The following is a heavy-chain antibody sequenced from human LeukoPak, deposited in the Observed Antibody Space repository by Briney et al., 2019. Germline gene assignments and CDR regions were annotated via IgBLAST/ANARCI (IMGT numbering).Heavy chain of an antibody. CDR1: GFTFSGSA. V-gene: IGHV3-73*01. CDR2: IRSKGNNYAT. D-gene: IGHD6-6*01. Sequence: GGSLRLSCAASGFTFSGSAMHWVRQASGKGPEWVGRIRSKGNNYATEFAASVKGRFTISRDDSKNTLYLQMNSLKTEDTAVYYCTTVKGSSFYYYYYYMDVWGKGTTVTVSS. J-gene: IGHJ6*03. CDR3: TTVKGSSFYYYYYYMDV.